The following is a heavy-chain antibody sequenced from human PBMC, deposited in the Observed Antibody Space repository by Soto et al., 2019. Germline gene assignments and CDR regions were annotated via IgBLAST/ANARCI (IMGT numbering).Heavy chain of an antibody. J-gene: IGHJ4*02. Sequence: GGSLRLSCAASGLSVAGSYMNWFRQSPQKGLEWISAIYPDDNTYYAESVRGRFTLSKDSSRNTVSLQMNSLRAEDTAVYYCARLPGAFYYDNSDYDFHDYWGQGTMVTVSS. CDR3: ARLPGAFYYDNSDYDFHDY. CDR1: GLSVAGSY. CDR2: IYPDDNT. D-gene: IGHD3-22*01. V-gene: IGHV3-53*01.